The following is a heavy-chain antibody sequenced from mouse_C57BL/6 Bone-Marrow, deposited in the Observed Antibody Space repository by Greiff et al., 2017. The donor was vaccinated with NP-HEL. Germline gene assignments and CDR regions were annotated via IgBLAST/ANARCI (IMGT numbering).Heavy chain of an antibody. CDR1: GYTFTDYY. V-gene: IGHV1-76*01. CDR2: IYPGSGNT. D-gene: IGHD1-1*01. CDR3: ARGVYYGSRPYYAMDY. J-gene: IGHJ4*01. Sequence: QVQLKESGAELVRPGASVKLSCKASGYTFTDYYINWVKQRPGQGLEWIARIYPGSGNTYYNEKFKGKATLTAEKSSSTAYMQLSSLTSEDSAVYFCARGVYYGSRPYYAMDYWGQGTSVTVSS.